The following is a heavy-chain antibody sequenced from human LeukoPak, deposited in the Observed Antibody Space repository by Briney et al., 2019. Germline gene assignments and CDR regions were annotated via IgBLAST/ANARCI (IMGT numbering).Heavy chain of an antibody. Sequence: GRSLRLSCAGSGFIFNNYAMHWVRQPPGKGLEWVSGISWNSGSIDYADSVKGRFTISRDNAKNSLYLQMNSLRVEDTAFYYCAKDNRRHYTSGPTPDSLHWGQGALVTVSS. V-gene: IGHV3-9*01. J-gene: IGHJ4*02. CDR2: ISWNSGSI. CDR3: AKDNRRHYTSGPTPDSLH. CDR1: GFIFNNYA. D-gene: IGHD6-19*01.